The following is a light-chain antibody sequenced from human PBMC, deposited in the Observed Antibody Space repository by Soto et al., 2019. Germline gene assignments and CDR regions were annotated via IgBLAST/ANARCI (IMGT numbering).Light chain of an antibody. CDR3: QVWDNGREHAI. CDR2: DDT. V-gene: IGLV3-21*02. CDR1: NIGRES. Sequence: SYELTQPPSLSVAPGQTARITCGGDNIGRESVHWYHQKPGQAPVLVLYDDTDRPSGFPERISGSNSVNTATLTISRVEAGDEGDYYSQVWDNGREHAIFGGGTKVTVL. J-gene: IGLJ2*01.